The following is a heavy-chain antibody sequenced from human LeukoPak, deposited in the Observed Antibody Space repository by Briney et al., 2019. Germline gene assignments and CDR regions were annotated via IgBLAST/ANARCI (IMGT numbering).Heavy chain of an antibody. CDR1: GYTFDDEY. CDR3: ARRVQKLVGTNWFDP. Sequence: ASVWVSCKASGYTFDDEYIHWVRQAPGLGLEWMEWINPENGDTNYAQRFQGRVTMTRDTSISTAYMELRRLRSDDSAVYYCARRVQKLVGTNWFDPWGQGTLVTVSS. D-gene: IGHD1-26*01. J-gene: IGHJ5*02. V-gene: IGHV1-2*02. CDR2: INPENGDT.